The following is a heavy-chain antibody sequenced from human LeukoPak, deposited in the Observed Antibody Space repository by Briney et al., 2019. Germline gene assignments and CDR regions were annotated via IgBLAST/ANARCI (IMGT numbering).Heavy chain of an antibody. CDR3: ARSPRERYCSSTSCHYDY. V-gene: IGHV3-48*04. Sequence: GGSLRLSCAASGFTFSSYSMNWVRQAPGKGLEWVSYISSSSSTIYYADSVKGRFTISRDSAKNSLYLQMNSLRAEDTAVYYCARSPRERYCSSTSCHYDYWGQGTLVTVSS. J-gene: IGHJ4*02. D-gene: IGHD2-2*01. CDR1: GFTFSSYS. CDR2: ISSSSSTI.